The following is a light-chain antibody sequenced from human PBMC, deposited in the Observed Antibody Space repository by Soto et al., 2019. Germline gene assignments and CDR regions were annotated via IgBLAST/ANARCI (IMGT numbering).Light chain of an antibody. J-gene: IGKJ4*01. V-gene: IGKV3-15*01. CDR1: QSVSSN. CDR2: GAS. CDR3: QQYNNWPLT. Sequence: EIVMTQSPATLSVSPGERATLSCRASQSVSSNLAWYQQKPGQAPRLLIYGASTRATGIPARFSGSGSGTEXTLTISSLQSEDFEVYSCQQYNNWPLTFGGGTKVDIK.